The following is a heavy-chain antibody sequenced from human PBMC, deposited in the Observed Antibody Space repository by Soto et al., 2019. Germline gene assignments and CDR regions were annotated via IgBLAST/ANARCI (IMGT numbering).Heavy chain of an antibody. CDR3: ARDPPVVAAAFKDV. CDR1: GYPFGNYG. D-gene: IGHD6-13*01. V-gene: IGHV1-18*04. J-gene: IGHJ6*02. Sequence: HLVQSGTEVKRPGASVKVSCKASGYPFGNYGISWVRQAPGQGLEWMGWISAYNGNTKYAQKVQGRVTMTTDTSSNTAYMELRILRSEDTSVYYCARDPPVVAAAFKDVWGQGTTVIVS. CDR2: ISAYNGNT.